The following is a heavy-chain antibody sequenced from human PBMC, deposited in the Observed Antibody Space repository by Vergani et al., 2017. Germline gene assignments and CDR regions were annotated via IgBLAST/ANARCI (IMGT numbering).Heavy chain of an antibody. D-gene: IGHD4-17*01. CDR3: AKRGDYDDYLGY. CDR1: GFTFSKND. CDR2: TRYDGSNK. J-gene: IGHJ4*02. V-gene: IGHV3-30*02. Sequence: QVQLVESGGGVVQPGGSLRLSCAASGFTFSKNDMQWVRQAPGKGLEWVALTRYDGSNKSYADSVKGRFTISRDNSKKMLYLQMNSLRTEDTAVYYCAKRGDYDDYLGYWGQGTLVIVSS.